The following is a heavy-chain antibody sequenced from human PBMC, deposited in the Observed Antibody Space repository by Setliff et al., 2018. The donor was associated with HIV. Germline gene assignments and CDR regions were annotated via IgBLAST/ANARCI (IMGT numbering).Heavy chain of an antibody. CDR3: ARDRFGVPGDS. CDR2: IYYSGIT. CDR1: DGSISTYY. V-gene: IGHV4-59*01. Sequence: PSETLSLTCSVSDGSISTYYWSWIRQPPGKGLEWIGYIYYSGITYYSPSLKSRVTLLVDTSKNQFSLRLSSVTAADTAVYYCARDRFGVPGDSWGQGTLVTVSS. D-gene: IGHD3-16*01. J-gene: IGHJ4*02.